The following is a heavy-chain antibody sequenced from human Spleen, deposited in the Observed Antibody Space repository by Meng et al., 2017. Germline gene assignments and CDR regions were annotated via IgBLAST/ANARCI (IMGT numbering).Heavy chain of an antibody. CDR2: ISSGSSYI. Sequence: GESLKISCAASGFTFSTYRMNWVRQAPGKGLEWVSSISSGSSYIYYADSVKGRFTISRDNAKNSLYLQMNSLRAEDTAVYYCARGPCSSTSCYVSYYYRMDVWGQGTTVTVSS. CDR1: GFTFSTYR. D-gene: IGHD2-2*01. V-gene: IGHV3-21*01. CDR3: ARGPCSSTSCYVSYYYRMDV. J-gene: IGHJ6*02.